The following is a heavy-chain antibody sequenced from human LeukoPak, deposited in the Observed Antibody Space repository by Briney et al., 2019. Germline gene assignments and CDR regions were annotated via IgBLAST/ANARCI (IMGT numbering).Heavy chain of an antibody. Sequence: ASVKVSCKASGGTFISYAISWVRQAPGQGLEWMGRIIPIFGIANYAQKFQGRVTITADKSTSTAYMELSSLRSEDTAVYYCARDPGRTRDAFDIWGQGTMVTVSS. CDR1: GGTFISYA. D-gene: IGHD1-1*01. J-gene: IGHJ3*02. V-gene: IGHV1-69*04. CDR2: IIPIFGIA. CDR3: ARDPGRTRDAFDI.